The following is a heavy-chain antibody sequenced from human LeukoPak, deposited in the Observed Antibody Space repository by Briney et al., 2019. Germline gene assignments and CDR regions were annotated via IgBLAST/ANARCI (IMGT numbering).Heavy chain of an antibody. V-gene: IGHV1-2*04. Sequence: GASVKVSCKASGYTFTGYYMHWVRQAPGQGLEWTGWINPNSGGTNYAQKFQGWVTMTRDTSISTAYMELSRLRSDGTAVYYCARGYCSGGSCYPSYYYYGMDVWGKGTTVTVSS. CDR1: GYTFTGYY. D-gene: IGHD2-15*01. CDR2: INPNSGGT. J-gene: IGHJ6*04. CDR3: ARGYCSGGSCYPSYYYYGMDV.